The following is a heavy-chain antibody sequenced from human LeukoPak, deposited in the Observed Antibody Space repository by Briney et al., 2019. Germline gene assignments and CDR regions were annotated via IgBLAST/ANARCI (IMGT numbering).Heavy chain of an antibody. CDR3: ARGITIRAANWFDP. V-gene: IGHV4-39*07. CDR1: GGSISSSSYY. D-gene: IGHD3-9*01. Sequence: SKTLSLTCTVSGGSISSSSYYWGWIRQPPGKGLEWIGSIYYSGSTYYNPSLKSRVTISVDTSKNQFSLKLSSVTAADTAVYYCARGITIRAANWFDPWGQGTLVTVSS. CDR2: IYYSGST. J-gene: IGHJ5*02.